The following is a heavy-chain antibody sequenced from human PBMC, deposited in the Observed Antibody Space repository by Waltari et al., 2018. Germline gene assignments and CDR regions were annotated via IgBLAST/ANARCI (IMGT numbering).Heavy chain of an antibody. CDR2: INTNTRNP. D-gene: IGHD2-2*01. Sequence: QVQLVQSGSELKKPGASVKVSCKASGYSFTNYAINWIRQAPGQGLELRGWINTNTRNPVYVQGFTGRFVFSLDTSVNTAYLQINSLKAEDTAVYFCAREVVPPARVVVNWFDPWGQGTLVTVSS. J-gene: IGHJ5*02. V-gene: IGHV7-4-1*02. CDR3: AREVVPPARVVVNWFDP. CDR1: GYSFTNYA.